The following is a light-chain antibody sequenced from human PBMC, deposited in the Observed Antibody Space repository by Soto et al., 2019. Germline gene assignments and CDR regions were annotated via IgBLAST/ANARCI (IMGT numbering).Light chain of an antibody. CDR1: QTISSW. CDR3: QQSNNYPET. Sequence: EIQMTQSPSTLSASVGDKVTITCRASQTISSWLTWYQLKPGKAPRLLIYDASSLQSGVPSRFSGSGSGTEFTLTITSLQPEDFATYSCQQSNNYPETFGQGTKVDIK. V-gene: IGKV1-5*01. CDR2: DAS. J-gene: IGKJ1*01.